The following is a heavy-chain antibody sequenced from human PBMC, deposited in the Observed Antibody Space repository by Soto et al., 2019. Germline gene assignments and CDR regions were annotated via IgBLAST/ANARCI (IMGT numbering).Heavy chain of an antibody. D-gene: IGHD3-22*01. CDR3: AIELGYYDSSGYFDY. V-gene: IGHV3-11*01. Sequence: QVQLVESGGGLVKPGGSLRLSCAASGFTFSDYYMSWIRQAPGKGLEGVSYISSSDSIYYADSVKRRFTISRDNAKNALYLQMNSLRAEDTAVYYCAIELGYYDSSGYFDYWGQGTLVTVSS. CDR2: ISSSDSI. CDR1: GFTFSDYY. J-gene: IGHJ4*02.